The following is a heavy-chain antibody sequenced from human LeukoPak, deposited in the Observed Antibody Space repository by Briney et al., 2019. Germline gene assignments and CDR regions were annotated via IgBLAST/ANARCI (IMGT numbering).Heavy chain of an antibody. Sequence: GGSLRLSCAASGFTFSDPYMDWVRQSPGKGLEWVGRVKNRANSYTTEYAASVKGRFTISRDDSKRSLYLQMKSLTTEDTAVYYCARSPSYYGSVFDYWGQGTLVTVSS. CDR1: GFTFSDPY. V-gene: IGHV3-72*01. J-gene: IGHJ4*02. D-gene: IGHD3-10*01. CDR2: VKNRANSYTT. CDR3: ARSPSYYGSVFDY.